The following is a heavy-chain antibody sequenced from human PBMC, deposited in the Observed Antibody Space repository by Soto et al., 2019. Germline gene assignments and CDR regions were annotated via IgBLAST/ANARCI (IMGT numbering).Heavy chain of an antibody. Sequence: QVQLVQSGAEVKKPGASVKVSCKTSGYTFTSYVISWLRQAPGQGLEWMGWISGYNGNTNYAQKLQGRVTMTTDTSTSTVYMALRRLRNDDTAVYYCVTDRYYDITTGADHWGQGTLVTVSS. D-gene: IGHD3-9*01. CDR1: GYTFTSYV. CDR2: ISGYNGNT. CDR3: VTDRYYDITTGADH. J-gene: IGHJ4*02. V-gene: IGHV1-18*01.